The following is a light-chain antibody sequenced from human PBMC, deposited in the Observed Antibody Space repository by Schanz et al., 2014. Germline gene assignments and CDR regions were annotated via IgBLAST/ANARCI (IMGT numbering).Light chain of an antibody. CDR3: SSYTSSSTWV. CDR1: SSDVGNYNL. V-gene: IGLV2-14*02. CDR2: EVS. Sequence: QSALTQPASVSGSPGQSITISCTGTSSDVGNYNLVSWYQQHPGKAPKLMIYEVSKRPSGVSTRFSGSKSGNTASLTISGLQAEDEADYYCSSYTSSSTWVFGGGTQLTVL. J-gene: IGLJ3*02.